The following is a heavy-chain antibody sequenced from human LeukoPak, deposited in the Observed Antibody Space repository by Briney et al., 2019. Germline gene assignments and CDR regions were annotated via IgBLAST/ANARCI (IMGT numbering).Heavy chain of an antibody. CDR3: ARGSYDGFFGMKSNWFDP. V-gene: IGHV4-38-2*02. J-gene: IGHJ5*02. D-gene: IGHD3-3*01. Sequence: SETLSLTCSVSGYSISSNYYWAWIRQPAGKGLEWIGNIYHTGNTYYNPSLKSRVTISVDTSKNQFSLNLSSVTAADTAVYYCARGSYDGFFGMKSNWFDPWGQGTLVTVSS. CDR1: GYSISSNYY. CDR2: IYHTGNT.